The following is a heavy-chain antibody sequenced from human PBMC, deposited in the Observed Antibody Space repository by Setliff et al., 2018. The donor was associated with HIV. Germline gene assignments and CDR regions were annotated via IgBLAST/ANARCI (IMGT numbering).Heavy chain of an antibody. V-gene: IGHV4-34*01. CDR1: GGSCSDDS. D-gene: IGHD5-12*01. CDR3: ARRGGNGYMTFDS. CDR2: INHSGST. Sequence: SETLSLTCAVYGGSCSDDSWNWIRQPPGKGLEWVGEINHSGSTNYNPSLKSRVTISVDTSKKQVSLKMNSVTAADTAVYYCARRGGNGYMTFDSWGQGALVTVSS. J-gene: IGHJ4*02.